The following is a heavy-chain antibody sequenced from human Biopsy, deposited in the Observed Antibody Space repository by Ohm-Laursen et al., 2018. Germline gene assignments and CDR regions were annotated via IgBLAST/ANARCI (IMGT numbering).Heavy chain of an antibody. Sequence: TLSLTCAVSGGSISGYYWSWIRQPPGKGLEWIGEINHRGYTDYNASLKGRVSISVDTSKNQLSLNLTSVIAADTAVFYCARSGQWARYYFDYWGHGTLVTVSP. D-gene: IGHD6-19*01. V-gene: IGHV4-34*01. CDR1: GGSISGYY. J-gene: IGHJ4*01. CDR2: INHRGYT. CDR3: ARSGQWARYYFDY.